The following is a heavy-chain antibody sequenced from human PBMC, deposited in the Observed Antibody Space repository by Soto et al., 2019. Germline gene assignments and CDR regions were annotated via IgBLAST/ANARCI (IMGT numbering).Heavy chain of an antibody. J-gene: IGHJ4*02. D-gene: IGHD6-19*01. CDR2: ISGSGDST. CDR3: AKERSSGWSFDY. CDR1: GFTFSTYA. Sequence: GSLRLSCAASGFTFSTYAMNWVRQAPGKGLEWVSGISGSGDSTYYADSVKGRFTVSRDNSKNTLYLQMNSLRAEDTAVFDCAKERSSGWSFDYWGQGTLVTVSS. V-gene: IGHV3-23*01.